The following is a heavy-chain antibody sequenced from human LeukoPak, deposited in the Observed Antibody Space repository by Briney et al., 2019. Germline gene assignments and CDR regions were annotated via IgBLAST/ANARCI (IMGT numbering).Heavy chain of an antibody. Sequence: SQTLSLTCTVSGGSISSGGYYWSWIRQHPGKGLEWIGYIYYSGSTYYNPSLKSRVTISVDTSKNRFSLKLSSVTAADTAVYYCATYYDGSGYGYYLDYWGQGTLVTVSS. CDR1: GGSISSGGYY. CDR3: ATYYDGSGYGYYLDY. V-gene: IGHV4-31*03. CDR2: IYYSGST. J-gene: IGHJ4*02. D-gene: IGHD3-22*01.